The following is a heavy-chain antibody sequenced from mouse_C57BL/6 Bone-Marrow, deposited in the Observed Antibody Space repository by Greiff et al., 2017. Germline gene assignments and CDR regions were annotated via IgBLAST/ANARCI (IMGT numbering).Heavy chain of an antibody. J-gene: IGHJ2*01. CDR2: IYPRCGNT. D-gene: IGHD2-1*01. CDR3: AGRDPYGNYEG. CDR1: GYTFTSYG. Sequence: VQLQQSGAELARPGASVKLSCKASGYTFTSYGISWVKQRTGQGLEWIGEIYPRCGNTYYNEKFKGKATLTADKSSSTAYRELRSLTSEDSAVYFCAGRDPYGNYEGWGQGTTLTVSS. V-gene: IGHV1-81*01.